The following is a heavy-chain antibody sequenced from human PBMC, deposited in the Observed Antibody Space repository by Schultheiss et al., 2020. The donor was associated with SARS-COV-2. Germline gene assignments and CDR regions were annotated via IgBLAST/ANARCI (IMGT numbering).Heavy chain of an antibody. D-gene: IGHD2-15*01. CDR1: GGTFSSYA. CDR3: ARVPRTLLVVRAFDI. Sequence: ASVKVSCKASGGTFSSYAISWVRQAPGQGLEWMGWISAYNGNTNYAQKLQGRVTMTTDTSTSTAYMELRSLRSDDTAVYYCARVPRTLLVVRAFDIWGQGTMVTVSS. J-gene: IGHJ3*02. V-gene: IGHV1-18*01. CDR2: ISAYNGNT.